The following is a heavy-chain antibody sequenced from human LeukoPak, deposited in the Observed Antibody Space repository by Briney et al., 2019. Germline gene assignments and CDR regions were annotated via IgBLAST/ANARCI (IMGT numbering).Heavy chain of an antibody. CDR3: SKDGGFYYYYGMDV. CDR2: IRYDGSNT. CDR1: GFTFSSYG. J-gene: IGHJ6*02. Sequence: GGSLRLSCAASGFTFSSYGMRWVRHAPGKGLEWVAFIRYDGSNTYYADSVKGRFTISTDNSKNTMYLQMNRLRAEDTGVYDCSKDGGFYYYYGMDVWGQGTTVTVS. V-gene: IGHV3-30*02.